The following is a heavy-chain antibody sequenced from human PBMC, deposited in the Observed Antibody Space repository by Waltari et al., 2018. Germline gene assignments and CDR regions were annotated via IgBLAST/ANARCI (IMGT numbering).Heavy chain of an antibody. Sequence: QVQLQQWGAGLLKPSETLSLTCAVYGGSFSGYYWSWIRQPPGKGLEWIGEINHSGSTNYNPSLKSQVTISVDTSKNQFSLKLSSVTAADTAVYYCARGPGVAVAAPPFDYWGQGTLVTVSS. J-gene: IGHJ4*02. D-gene: IGHD6-19*01. CDR3: ARGPGVAVAAPPFDY. V-gene: IGHV4-34*01. CDR1: GGSFSGYY. CDR2: INHSGST.